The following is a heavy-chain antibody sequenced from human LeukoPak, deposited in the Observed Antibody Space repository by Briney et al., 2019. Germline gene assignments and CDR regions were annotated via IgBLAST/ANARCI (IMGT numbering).Heavy chain of an antibody. V-gene: IGHV1-8*01. CDR3: ARGRLSSSWNNWFDP. CDR1: GYTFTSYD. J-gene: IGHJ5*02. D-gene: IGHD6-13*01. Sequence: ASVTVSCKASGYTFTSYDINWVRQAAGQGLEWMGWMNPNSGNTGYAQKFQGRVTMTRNTSISTAYMELSSLRSEDTAVYYCARGRLSSSWNNWFDPWGQGTLVTVSS. CDR2: MNPNSGNT.